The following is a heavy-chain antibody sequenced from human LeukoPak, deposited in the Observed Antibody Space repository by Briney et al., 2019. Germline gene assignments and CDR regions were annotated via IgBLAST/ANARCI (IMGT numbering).Heavy chain of an antibody. Sequence: SETLSLTCTVSGGSISSYYWSWIRQPPGKGLEWIGYIYYSGSTNYNPSLKSRVTISVDTSKNQFSLKLSSVTAADTAVYYCARDLSYYDILTGNYYYYMDVWGKGTTVTISS. J-gene: IGHJ6*03. CDR3: ARDLSYYDILTGNYYYYMDV. CDR2: IYYSGST. V-gene: IGHV4-59*01. D-gene: IGHD3-9*01. CDR1: GGSISSYY.